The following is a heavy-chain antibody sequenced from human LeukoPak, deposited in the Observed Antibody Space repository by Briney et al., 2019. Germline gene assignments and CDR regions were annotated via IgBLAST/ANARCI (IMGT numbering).Heavy chain of an antibody. V-gene: IGHV1-69*13. Sequence: SVKVSCKASAGTFNTFTIAWVRQAPGQGLEWMGGIIPIFGTANYAQKFQGRVAISADVSTNTAYMELSSLRSEDTAVYYCARAGFGRNVHFYGLDVWGQGTTVTVSS. J-gene: IGHJ6*01. CDR1: AGTFNTFT. CDR2: IIPIFGTA. CDR3: ARAGFGRNVHFYGLDV. D-gene: IGHD3-10*01.